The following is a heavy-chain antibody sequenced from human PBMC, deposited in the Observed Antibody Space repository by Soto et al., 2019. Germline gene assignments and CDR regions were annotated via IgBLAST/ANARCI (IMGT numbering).Heavy chain of an antibody. CDR3: ARDHTPLPPWHVGSSWSTSDY. J-gene: IGHJ4*02. CDR1: GFTFSSYS. Sequence: PGGSLRLSCAASGFTFSSYSMNWVRQAPGKGLEWVSSISSSSSSYIYYADSVKGRFTISRDNAKNSLYLQMNSLRAEDTAVYYCARDHTPLPPWHVGSSWSTSDYWGQGTLVTVS. D-gene: IGHD6-13*01. V-gene: IGHV3-21*01. CDR2: ISSSSSSYI.